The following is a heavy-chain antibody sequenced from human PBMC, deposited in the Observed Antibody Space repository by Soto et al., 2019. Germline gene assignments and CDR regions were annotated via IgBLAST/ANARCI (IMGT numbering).Heavy chain of an antibody. V-gene: IGHV4-4*07. CDR2: IYAPGVT. CDR1: GASLSRYY. J-gene: IGHJ5*02. CDR3: VWDGTKKLRDRCEP. D-gene: IGHD3-16*01. Sequence: PSEPLSLTCNVSGASLSRYYWSWTRQPPGRGLERIGRIYAPGVTAYTPSPKSRISMSVHESKMPFFVTLRSGTAAHPAMYYCVWDGTKKLRDRCEPCGRGILVTGSS.